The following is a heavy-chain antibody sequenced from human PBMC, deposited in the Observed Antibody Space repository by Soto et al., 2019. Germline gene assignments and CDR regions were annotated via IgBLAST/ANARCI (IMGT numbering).Heavy chain of an antibody. J-gene: IGHJ3*02. CDR2: ISANFGTT. CDR1: GGTFSSYA. V-gene: IGHV1-18*01. D-gene: IGHD3-22*01. Sequence: ASVKVSCKASGGTFSSYAISWVRQAPGQGLEWMGGISANFGTTNYAQKLQGRVTMTTDTSTSTAYMELRSLRSDDTAVYYCARDDYYDSSGYRGTFDIWGQGTMVTVSS. CDR3: ARDDYYDSSGYRGTFDI.